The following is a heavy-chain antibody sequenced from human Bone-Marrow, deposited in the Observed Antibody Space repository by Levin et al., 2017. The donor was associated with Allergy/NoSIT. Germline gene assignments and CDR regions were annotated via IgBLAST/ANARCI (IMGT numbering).Heavy chain of an antibody. J-gene: IGHJ5*02. CDR3: TRGDDYGNYGGLFDP. CDR2: ISGGSNYI. V-gene: IGHV3-21*01. D-gene: IGHD4-17*01. CDR1: GFTFGSST. Sequence: GSLRLSCAASGFTFGSSTMKWVRQTPGKGLEWVSSISGGSNYIYYADSVKGRFTISRDNARNSVYMQMNSLRVDDTAIYYCTRGDDYGNYGGLFDPWGQGTLVTVSS.